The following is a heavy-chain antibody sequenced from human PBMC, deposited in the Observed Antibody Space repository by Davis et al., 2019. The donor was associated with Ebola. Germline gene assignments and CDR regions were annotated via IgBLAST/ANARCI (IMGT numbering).Heavy chain of an antibody. CDR1: GFTFSGSA. CDR2: IRSKANSYAT. Sequence: GESLKISCAASGFTFSGSAMHWVRQASGKGLEWVGRIRSKANSYATAYAASVKGRFTISRDDSKNTAYLQMNSLKTEDTAVYYCTRVGYSSGWDYWGQGTLVTVSS. CDR3: TRVGYSSGWDY. J-gene: IGHJ4*02. V-gene: IGHV3-73*01. D-gene: IGHD6-19*01.